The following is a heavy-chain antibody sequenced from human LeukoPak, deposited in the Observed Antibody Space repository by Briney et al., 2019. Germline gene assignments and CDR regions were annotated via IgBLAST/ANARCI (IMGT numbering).Heavy chain of an antibody. Sequence: SETLSLTCAVSGYSISSGYYWGWIRQPPGKGLEWIGSIYHSGSTYYNPSLKSRVTISVDTSKNQCSLKLSSVTAADTAVYYCARDGRIWFGELLPTNWYFDLWGRGTLVTASS. CDR2: IYHSGST. CDR3: ARDGRIWFGELLPTNWYFDL. V-gene: IGHV4-38-2*02. CDR1: GYSISSGYY. D-gene: IGHD3-10*01. J-gene: IGHJ2*01.